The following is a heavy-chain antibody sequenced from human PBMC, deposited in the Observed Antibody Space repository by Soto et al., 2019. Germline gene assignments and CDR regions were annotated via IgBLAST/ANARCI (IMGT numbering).Heavy chain of an antibody. V-gene: IGHV2-5*01. J-gene: IGHJ4*02. CDR2: ISLKDDK. CDR3: AHRYGGNYYRWYFDY. Sequence: QITLKESGPTLVEPTQTLTLTCTYSGFSLTTSGAGVGWIRQPPGKALEWLALISLKDDKRYNPGLKSRLTITEDTSKNQVVLTLTNMDPVDTATYFCAHRYGGNYYRWYFDYWGQGTLVTVSS. CDR1: GFSLTTSGAG. D-gene: IGHD1-26*01.